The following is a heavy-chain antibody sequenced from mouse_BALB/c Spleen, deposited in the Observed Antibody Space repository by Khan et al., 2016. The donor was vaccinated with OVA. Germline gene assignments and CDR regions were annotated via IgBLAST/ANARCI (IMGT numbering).Heavy chain of an antibody. Sequence: EVKLLESGPGLVKPSQSLSLICTVTGYSITSDYSWNWIRQFPGNKLEWMGFISYSGNTNYNPSLKSRISITRNTSKNQFFLLLNSVSTEDSATYCYARVYGGYFDYWGQGTTLTVSS. CDR3: ARVYGGYFDY. J-gene: IGHJ2*01. CDR2: ISYSGNT. D-gene: IGHD1-1*01. CDR1: GYSITSDYS. V-gene: IGHV3-2*02.